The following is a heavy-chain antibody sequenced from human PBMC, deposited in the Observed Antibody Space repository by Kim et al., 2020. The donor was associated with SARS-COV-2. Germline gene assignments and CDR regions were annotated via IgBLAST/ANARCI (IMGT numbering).Heavy chain of an antibody. CDR3: ARGGNPHGPYGMDV. CDR2: IYYSGST. V-gene: IGHV4-59*01. J-gene: IGHJ6*02. CDR1: GGSISSYY. D-gene: IGHD1-1*01. Sequence: SETLSHTCTVSGGSISSYYWSWIRQPPGKGLEWIGYIYYSGSTNYNPSLKSRVTISVDTSKNQFSLKLSSVTAADTAVYYCARGGNPHGPYGMDVWGQGTTVTVSS.